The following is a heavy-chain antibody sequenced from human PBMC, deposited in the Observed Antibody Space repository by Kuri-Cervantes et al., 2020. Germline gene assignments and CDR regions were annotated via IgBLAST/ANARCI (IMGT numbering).Heavy chain of an antibody. CDR3: ARASPVDTAMVGFDY. CDR2: INAGNGNT. V-gene: IGHV1-3*01. J-gene: IGHJ4*02. CDR1: GYTFTSYA. D-gene: IGHD5-18*01. Sequence: ASVKVSCKASGYTFTSYAMHWVRQAPGQRLEWMGWINAGNGNTKYSQKFQGRVTITRDKSTSTAYMELSSLRSEDTAVYYCARASPVDTAMVGFDYWGQGTLVTVSS.